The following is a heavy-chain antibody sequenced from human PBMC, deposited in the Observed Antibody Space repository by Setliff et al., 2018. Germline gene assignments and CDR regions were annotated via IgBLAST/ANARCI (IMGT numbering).Heavy chain of an antibody. CDR2: INPKSDYT. CDR3: VRDQSLECLSPEY. Sequence: ASVKVSCKTSGYIFSDFYVHWVRQAPGQGLEWMAFINPKSDYTSYEQKFQGRVTVTKDTSISTAYMELSRLRSDDTAVYYCVRDQSLECLSPEYWGQGTLVTVSS. V-gene: IGHV1-2*02. D-gene: IGHD3-3*01. J-gene: IGHJ4*02. CDR1: GYIFSDFY.